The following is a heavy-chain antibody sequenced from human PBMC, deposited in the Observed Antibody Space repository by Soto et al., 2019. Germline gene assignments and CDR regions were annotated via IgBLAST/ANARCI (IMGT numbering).Heavy chain of an antibody. CDR3: ARLVAAAGTADY. Sequence: PGEALKISCKGSGDSFTSYWIGWVRQMPGKGLEWMGIIYPGDSDTRYSPSFQGQVTISADKSISTAYLQWSSLKASDTAMSSCARLVAAAGTADYWGQGTLLTVSS. CDR2: IYPGDSDT. CDR1: GDSFTSYW. J-gene: IGHJ4*02. V-gene: IGHV5-51*01. D-gene: IGHD6-13*01.